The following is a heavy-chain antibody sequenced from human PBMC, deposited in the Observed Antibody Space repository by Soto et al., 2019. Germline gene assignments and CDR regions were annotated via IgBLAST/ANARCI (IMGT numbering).Heavy chain of an antibody. D-gene: IGHD4-17*01. CDR3: AVYGYGVSAAAY. V-gene: IGHV3-7*03. CDR1: GLTFRNDW. Sequence: PGGSLRLSCAGSGLTFRNDWLSWVRQAPGKGLEWVANINQDGSERYYVDSVRGRFTISRDNVEDSLYLQLNSLRPEDTAVYYCAVYGYGVSAAAYWGQGTLVTVSS. CDR2: INQDGSER. J-gene: IGHJ4*02.